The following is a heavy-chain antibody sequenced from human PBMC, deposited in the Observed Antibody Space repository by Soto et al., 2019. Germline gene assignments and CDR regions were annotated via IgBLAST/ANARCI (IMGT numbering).Heavy chain of an antibody. V-gene: IGHV4-31*03. CDR1: GGSISSGGYH. CDR3: ASHVLRYFDWFPGFDY. Sequence: PSETLSLTCTVSGGSISSGGYHWSWIRQHPGKGLEWIGYIYYSGSTYYNPSLKSRVTISVDTSKNQFSLKLSSVTAADTAVYYCASHVLRYFDWFPGFDYWGQGTLVTVSS. CDR2: IYYSGST. D-gene: IGHD3-9*01. J-gene: IGHJ4*02.